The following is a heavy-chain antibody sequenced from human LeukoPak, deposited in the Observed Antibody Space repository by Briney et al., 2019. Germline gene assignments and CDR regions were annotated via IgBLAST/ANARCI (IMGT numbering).Heavy chain of an antibody. CDR1: GGSISNYY. D-gene: IGHD5/OR15-5a*01. CDR3: ARDKGLPQAFDI. CDR2: ISTSGST. J-gene: IGHJ3*02. V-gene: IGHV4-4*07. Sequence: PSETLSLTCTVSGGSISNYYWNWIRQPAGKGLQWIGHISTSGSTNYNPSLKSRVTISVDTSKNQFSLKLTSVTAADTAVYYCARDKGLPQAFDIWGQGTMVTVSS.